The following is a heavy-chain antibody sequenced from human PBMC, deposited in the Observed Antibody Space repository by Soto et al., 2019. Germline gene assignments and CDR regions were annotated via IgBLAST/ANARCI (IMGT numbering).Heavy chain of an antibody. Sequence: CGASAEGLTCYYMHWARQATGQGLEWMGWINPNSGGTNYAQKFQGRVTMTRDTSISTAYMELSRLRSDDTAVYYCAREGRDGYNTYYFDYWGKGTLVTVSS. V-gene: IGHV1-2*02. CDR1: AEGLTCYY. J-gene: IGHJ4*02. D-gene: IGHD5-12*01. CDR3: AREGRDGYNTYYFDY. CDR2: INPNSGGT.